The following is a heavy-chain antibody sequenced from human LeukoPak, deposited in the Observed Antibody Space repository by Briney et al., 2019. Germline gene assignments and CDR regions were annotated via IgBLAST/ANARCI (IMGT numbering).Heavy chain of an antibody. CDR3: ARRSAAKDAFDI. CDR2: FSFNGEST. J-gene: IGHJ3*02. D-gene: IGHD6-25*01. Sequence: YPGGSLRLSCAASGFTFSSYVMTWVRQAPGKGLEWVSSFSFNGESTYYADSAKGRFTISRDNAKNTLHLQMNSLRAEDTAVYYCARRSAAKDAFDIWGQGTMVTVSS. V-gene: IGHV3-23*01. CDR1: GFTFSSYV.